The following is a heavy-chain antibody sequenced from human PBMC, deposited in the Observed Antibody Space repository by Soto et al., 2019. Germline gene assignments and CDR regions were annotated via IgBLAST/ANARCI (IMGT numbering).Heavy chain of an antibody. CDR2: IFYDGYT. CDR3: ARLQAAVPHY. CDR1: GDSISGSPYF. V-gene: IGHV4-39*01. D-gene: IGHD6-13*01. J-gene: IGHJ4*02. Sequence: QLQLQESGPGLVMPSETLSLTCTVSGDSISGSPYFWGWIRQPPGKRLEWIGSIFYDGYTLYTPSRWSRVTISVDTSKNQFSLKLASVAAADTATYFCARLQAAVPHYWGQGTLVTVSS.